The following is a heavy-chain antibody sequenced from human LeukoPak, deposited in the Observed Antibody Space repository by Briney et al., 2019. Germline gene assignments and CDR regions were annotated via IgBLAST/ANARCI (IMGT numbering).Heavy chain of an antibody. Sequence: SETLSLTCTVSGGSISSYYWSWIRQPPGTGLEWIGYIYYCGSTNYNPSLKSRVTISVDTSKNQFSPKLSSVTAADTAVYYCARVGTFDCCSGYPLYYFDYRGQGTLVTVSS. V-gene: IGHV4-59*01. CDR2: IYYCGST. CDR3: ARVGTFDCCSGYPLYYFDY. CDR1: GGSISSYY. D-gene: IGHD3-3*01. J-gene: IGHJ4*02.